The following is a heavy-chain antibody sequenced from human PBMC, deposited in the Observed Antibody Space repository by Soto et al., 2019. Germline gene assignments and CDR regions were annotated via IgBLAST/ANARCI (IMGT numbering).Heavy chain of an antibody. Sequence: SVKVSCKASGGTFSSYAISWLRQAPGQGLEWMGGIIPIFGTANYAQKFQGRVTITADESTSTAYMELSSLRSEDTAVYYCARGDRSSWSPIGYWGQGTLVTVSS. CDR2: IIPIFGTA. V-gene: IGHV1-69*13. D-gene: IGHD6-13*01. J-gene: IGHJ4*02. CDR1: GGTFSSYA. CDR3: ARGDRSSWSPIGY.